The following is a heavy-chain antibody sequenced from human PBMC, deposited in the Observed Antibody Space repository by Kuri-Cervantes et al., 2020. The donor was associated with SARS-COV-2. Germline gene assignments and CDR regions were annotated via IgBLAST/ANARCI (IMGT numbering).Heavy chain of an antibody. Sequence: SETLSLTCTVSGGSVSSGSYYWSWIRQPPGKGLEWIGYIYYSGSTNYNPSLKSRVTISVDRSKNQFSLKLSSVTAADTAVYYCARGGGSYPYYYYYMDVWGKGTTVTVSS. CDR2: IYYSGST. J-gene: IGHJ6*03. V-gene: IGHV4-61*01. D-gene: IGHD1-26*01. CDR3: ARGGGSYPYYYYYMDV. CDR1: GGSVSSGSYY.